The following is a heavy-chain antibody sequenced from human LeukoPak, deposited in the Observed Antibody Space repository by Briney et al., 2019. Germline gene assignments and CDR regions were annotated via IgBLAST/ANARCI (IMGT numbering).Heavy chain of an antibody. CDR2: IYYSGST. CDR3: ARELGCSGGSCYSDGASDI. D-gene: IGHD2-15*01. CDR1: GGSISSYY. J-gene: IGHJ3*02. V-gene: IGHV4-59*01. Sequence: PSETLSLTCTVSGGSISSYYWSWVRQPPGKGLEWVGYIYYSGSTNYNPSLKSRVTISVATSKNQFSLKLSSVTAADTAVYYCARELGCSGGSCYSDGASDIWGQGTMVTVSS.